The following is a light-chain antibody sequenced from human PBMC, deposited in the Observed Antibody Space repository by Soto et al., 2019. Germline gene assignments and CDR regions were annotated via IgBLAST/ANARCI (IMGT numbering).Light chain of an antibody. J-gene: IGLJ1*01. CDR3: SSYTSSTLDF. CDR2: DVS. CDR1: SSDVGGYNY. V-gene: IGLV2-14*01. Sequence: QSALTQPASVSGSPGQSITISCTGTSSDVGGYNYVSWYQQHPGKAPKLMIYDVSNRPSGVSNRFSGSKSGNTASLTISGLQAEDEADYYCSSYTSSTLDFFGTGTKLTVL.